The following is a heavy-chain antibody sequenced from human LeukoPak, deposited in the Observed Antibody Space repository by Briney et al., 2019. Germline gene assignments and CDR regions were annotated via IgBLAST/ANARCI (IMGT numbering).Heavy chain of an antibody. CDR1: GFTFSDHY. Sequence: GGSLRLSCAASGFTFSDHYMDWVRQVPGKGLEWVGRSRPKAKSYTTEYAASVRGRFTISRDASKDSLYLQMNSLKTEDTAVYYCVRGRNSFDIWGQGTMVTVSS. CDR3: VRGRNSFDI. J-gene: IGHJ3*02. V-gene: IGHV3-72*01. CDR2: SRPKAKSYTT.